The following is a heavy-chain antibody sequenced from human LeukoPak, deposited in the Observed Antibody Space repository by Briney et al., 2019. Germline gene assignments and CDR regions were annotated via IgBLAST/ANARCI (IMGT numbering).Heavy chain of an antibody. CDR1: GTTFSRSA. J-gene: IGHJ4*02. V-gene: IGHV1-69*05. CDR2: VIPVLGTT. Sequence: SVKVSCKASGTTFSRSATSWVRQAPGQGLEWMGGVIPVLGTTNYAQKFQDRVSITTDESTSTAYMEVSSLRSVDTAVYYCARDDGSATLGFDSWGQGTPVTVSS. CDR3: ARDDGSATLGFDS. D-gene: IGHD1-26*01.